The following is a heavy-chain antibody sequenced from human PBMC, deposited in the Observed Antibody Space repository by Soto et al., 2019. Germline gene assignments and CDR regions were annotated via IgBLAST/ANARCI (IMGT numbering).Heavy chain of an antibody. CDR3: ARRGYGPGFPYYYGMDV. J-gene: IGHJ6*02. Sequence: QVQLQESGPGLVKPSETLSLTCTVSGGSMSSYYWSWIRQPPGKGLEWIGYIYYSGSTNYNPSLKSRVTMSVDMPSNPXSLKLSSVTAADTAVYYCARRGYGPGFPYYYGMDVWGQGTTVTVSS. D-gene: IGHD3-10*01. V-gene: IGHV4-59*01. CDR2: IYYSGST. CDR1: GGSMSSYY.